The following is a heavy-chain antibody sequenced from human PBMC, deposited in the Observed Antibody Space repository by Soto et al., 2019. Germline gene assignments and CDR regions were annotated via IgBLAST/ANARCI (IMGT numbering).Heavy chain of an antibody. CDR3: ARDFKGGYLFPYYYYYGMDV. CDR1: GYTFTSYY. V-gene: IGHV1-46*01. CDR2: INPSGGST. Sequence: GASVKVSCKASGYTFTSYYMHWVRQAPGQGLEWMGIINPSGGSTSYAQKFQGRVTMTRDTSTSTVYMELSSLRSEDTAVYYCARDFKGGYLFPYYYYYGMDVWGQGTTVTVSS. J-gene: IGHJ6*02. D-gene: IGHD2-21*01.